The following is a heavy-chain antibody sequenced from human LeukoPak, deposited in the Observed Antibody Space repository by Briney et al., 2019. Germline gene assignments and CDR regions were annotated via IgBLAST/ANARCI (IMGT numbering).Heavy chain of an antibody. Sequence: TPSETLSLTCAVYGGSFSGYYWSWIRQPPGKGLEWIGEINHSGSTNYNPSLKSRVTISVDTSKNQFSLKLSSVTAADTAVYYCARAGIAAARDYWGQGTLVAVSS. D-gene: IGHD6-13*01. J-gene: IGHJ4*02. CDR2: INHSGST. CDR1: GGSFSGYY. CDR3: ARAGIAAARDY. V-gene: IGHV4-34*01.